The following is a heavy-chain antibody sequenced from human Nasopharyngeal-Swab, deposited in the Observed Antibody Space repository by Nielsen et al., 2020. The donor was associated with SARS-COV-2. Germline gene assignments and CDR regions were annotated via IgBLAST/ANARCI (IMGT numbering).Heavy chain of an antibody. V-gene: IGHV1-2*06. D-gene: IGHD3-9*01. J-gene: IGHJ4*02. CDR2: INPNSGGT. CDR1: GYTFTGYY. Sequence: ASVKVSCKASGYTFTGYYMHWVRQAPGQGLEWMGRINPNSGGTNYAQKFQGRVTMTRDTSISTAYMELSRLRSDDTAVYYCARLLRYFDWLLTPYYFDYWGQGTLVTVSS. CDR3: ARLLRYFDWLLTPYYFDY.